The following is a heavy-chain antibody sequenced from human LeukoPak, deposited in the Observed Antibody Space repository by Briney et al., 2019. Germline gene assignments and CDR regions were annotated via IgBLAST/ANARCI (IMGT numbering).Heavy chain of an antibody. Sequence: SGGSLRLSCAASGFTVSSNYMSWVRQAPGKGLEWVSVIYSGGSTYYADSVKGRFTISRDNSKNTLYLQMNSLRAEDTAVYYCARSLAAADYYYYYMDVWGKGTTVTVSS. CDR3: ARSLAAADYYYYYMDV. V-gene: IGHV3-66*02. CDR1: GFTVSSNY. D-gene: IGHD6-13*01. J-gene: IGHJ6*03. CDR2: IYSGGST.